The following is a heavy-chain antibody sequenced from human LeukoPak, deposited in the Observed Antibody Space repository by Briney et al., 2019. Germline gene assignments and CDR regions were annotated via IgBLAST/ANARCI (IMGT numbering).Heavy chain of an antibody. D-gene: IGHD6-19*01. Sequence: PSETLSLTCTVSGGSISSSSYYWGWIRQPPGKGLEWIGSIYYSGSTYYNPSLKSRVTISVDASKNQFSLKLSSVTAADTAVYYCARDQGYSSGWYGYWGQGTLVTVSS. J-gene: IGHJ4*02. CDR2: IYYSGST. CDR3: ARDQGYSSGWYGY. CDR1: GGSISSSSYY. V-gene: IGHV4-39*07.